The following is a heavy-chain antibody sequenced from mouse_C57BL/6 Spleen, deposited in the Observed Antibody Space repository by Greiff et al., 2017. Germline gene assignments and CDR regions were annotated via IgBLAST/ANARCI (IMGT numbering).Heavy chain of an antibody. Sequence: QVQLQQPGAELVKPGASVKLSCKASGYTFTSYWMHWVKQRPGRGLEWIRRIDPNSGGTKYNEKFKSKATLTVDKPSSTAYMQLSSLTSEDSAVYYCARWDYDKDYAMDYWGQGTSVTVSS. CDR1: GYTFTSYW. CDR3: ARWDYDKDYAMDY. CDR2: IDPNSGGT. V-gene: IGHV1-72*01. D-gene: IGHD2-4*01. J-gene: IGHJ4*01.